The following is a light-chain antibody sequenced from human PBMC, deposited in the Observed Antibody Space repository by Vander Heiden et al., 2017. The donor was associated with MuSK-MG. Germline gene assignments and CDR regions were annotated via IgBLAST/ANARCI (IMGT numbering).Light chain of an antibody. Sequence: QLVLTQSPSASAPPGTSVKLTCTLSRWHSSYAIAWHQQLPEKGPRFLMKLYSDGRHNKGDGIPDRFSGSSSGTERFLTISSLQSEDEADYYCQTWGTGPTWVFGGGTKLTVL. CDR1: RWHSSYA. J-gene: IGLJ3*02. CDR2: LYSDGRH. CDR3: QTWGTGPTWV. V-gene: IGLV4-69*01.